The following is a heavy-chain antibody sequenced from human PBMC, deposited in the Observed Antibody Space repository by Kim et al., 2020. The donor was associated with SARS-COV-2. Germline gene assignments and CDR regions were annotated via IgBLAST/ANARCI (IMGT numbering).Heavy chain of an antibody. V-gene: IGHV3-30*18. CDR1: GFTFSSYG. Sequence: GGSLRLSCAASGFTFSSYGMHWVRQAPGKGLEWVAVISYDGSNKYYPDSVKGRFTISRDNSKNTLYLQMNSLRAEDTAVYYCAKDLLRYFDWLPYYYYYYGMDVWGQGTTVTVSS. J-gene: IGHJ6*02. CDR3: AKDLLRYFDWLPYYYYYYGMDV. D-gene: IGHD3-9*01. CDR2: ISYDGSNK.